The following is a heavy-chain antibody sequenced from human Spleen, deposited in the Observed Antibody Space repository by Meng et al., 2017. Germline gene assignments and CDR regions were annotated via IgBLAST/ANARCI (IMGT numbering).Heavy chain of an antibody. CDR1: GFTFSSYA. Sequence: GESLKISCAASGFTFSSYAMSWVRQAPGKGLEWVSAVSGSGGSTYYADSVQGRFPISRDNSKNTLYLQMNSLRAEDTAVYYCARDDGDSPFDHWGQGTLVTVSS. V-gene: IGHV3-23*01. D-gene: IGHD4-17*01. CDR2: VSGSGGST. CDR3: ARDDGDSPFDH. J-gene: IGHJ4*02.